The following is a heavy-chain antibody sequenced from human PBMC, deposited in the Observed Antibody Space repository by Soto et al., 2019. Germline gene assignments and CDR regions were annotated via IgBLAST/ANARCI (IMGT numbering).Heavy chain of an antibody. CDR1: GFTFSSYA. J-gene: IGHJ4*02. CDR2: ISGSGGST. Sequence: GGSLRLSCAASGFTFSSYAMSWVRQAQGKGLEWVSAISGSGGSTYYADSVKGRFTISRDNSKNTLYLQMNSLRAEDTAVYYCAKDRGKYFDWLLALGPFDYWGQGTLVTVSS. CDR3: AKDRGKYFDWLLALGPFDY. D-gene: IGHD3-9*01. V-gene: IGHV3-23*01.